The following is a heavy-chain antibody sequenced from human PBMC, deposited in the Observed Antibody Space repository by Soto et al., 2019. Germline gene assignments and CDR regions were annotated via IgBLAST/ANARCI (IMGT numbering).Heavy chain of an antibody. CDR3: ASAHLDGGYMCFDY. V-gene: IGHV4-34*01. J-gene: IGHJ4*02. Sequence: PSETLSLTCAVYGGSFSGYYWSWIRQPPGKGLEWIGEINHSGSTNYNPSLKSRVTISVDTSKNQFSLKLSSVTAADTAVYYSASAHLDGGYMCFDYWGQGTLVTVSS. CDR1: GGSFSGYY. CDR2: INHSGST. D-gene: IGHD5-12*01.